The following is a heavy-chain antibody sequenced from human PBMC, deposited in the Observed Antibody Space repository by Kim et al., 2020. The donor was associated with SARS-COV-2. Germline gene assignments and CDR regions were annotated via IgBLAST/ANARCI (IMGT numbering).Heavy chain of an antibody. V-gene: IGHV3-33*05. D-gene: IGHD3-10*01. CDR2: ISYDGTKN. CDR1: GFIFSNDG. Sequence: GGSLRLSCAASGFIFSNDGMHWVRQAPGKGLEWVAFISYDGTKNYYAESVKGRFTISRDNSKNTLYLQMNSLRAEDTAVYYCARISDGSGIYSRLYYYAMDVWGQGTTVTVSS. J-gene: IGHJ6*02. CDR3: ARISDGSGIYSRLYYYAMDV.